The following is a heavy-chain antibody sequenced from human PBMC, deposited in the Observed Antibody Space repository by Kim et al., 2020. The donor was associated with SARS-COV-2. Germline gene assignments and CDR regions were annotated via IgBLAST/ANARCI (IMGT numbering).Heavy chain of an antibody. J-gene: IGHJ6*01. V-gene: IGHV4-34*01. CDR2: ISYGGNT. CDR3: ARAYSLQYLDWTATTYYY. D-gene: IGHD3-3*01. CDR1: GGSFRDYY. Sequence: SETLSLTCAVQGGSFRDYYWTWIRQSPGKGLEWIVEISYGGNTNYNPSLGSRVTMSIDTSRNHFSLKMTSVTAADTAVYYCARAYSLQYLDWTATTYYY.